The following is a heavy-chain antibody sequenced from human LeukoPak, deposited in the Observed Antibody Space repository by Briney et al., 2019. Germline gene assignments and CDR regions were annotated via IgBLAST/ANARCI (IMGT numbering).Heavy chain of an antibody. CDR1: GYSFSSYW. V-gene: IGHV5-51*01. D-gene: IGHD3-22*01. Sequence: GESLKISCKGSGYSFSSYWIAWVRQMPGKGLEWMGIIYPGDSDMRYSPSFEGQVTISADKSISTAYLQWSSLKASDTAMYYCARSWSDSSGYFAFDIWGQGTMVTVSS. CDR3: ARSWSDSSGYFAFDI. CDR2: IYPGDSDM. J-gene: IGHJ3*02.